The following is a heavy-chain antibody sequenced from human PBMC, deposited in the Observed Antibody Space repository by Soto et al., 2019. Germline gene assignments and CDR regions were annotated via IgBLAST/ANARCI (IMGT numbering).Heavy chain of an antibody. Sequence: QVQLVQSGAEVKEPGASVKVSCKASGYTFTNYGITWVRQAPGQGLEWMGWINADNGNTNFAQKAQGRVTMTTDTSTSTAYMELRSLTYDDTAMYFCARRVDCSGGSCYADYWGQGTLVSVSS. V-gene: IGHV1-18*01. J-gene: IGHJ4*02. D-gene: IGHD2-15*01. CDR2: INADNGNT. CDR1: GYTFTNYG. CDR3: ARRVDCSGGSCYADY.